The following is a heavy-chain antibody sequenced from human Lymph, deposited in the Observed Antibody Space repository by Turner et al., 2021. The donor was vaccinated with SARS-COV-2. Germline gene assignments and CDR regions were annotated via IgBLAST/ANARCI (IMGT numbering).Heavy chain of an antibody. CDR1: GFTFDEYA. CDR3: AKGRRFGMDV. V-gene: IGHV3-9*01. CDR2: ISWNSGSI. J-gene: IGHJ6*02. Sequence: EVNMMESGGGLVPPGRSLRLSCEASGFTFDEYAMHSVRQGPGKGLEWVSGISWNSGSIGYADSVKGRFTISRDNAKNSLYLQMNSLRAEDTALYYCAKGRRFGMDVWGQGTTVTVSS.